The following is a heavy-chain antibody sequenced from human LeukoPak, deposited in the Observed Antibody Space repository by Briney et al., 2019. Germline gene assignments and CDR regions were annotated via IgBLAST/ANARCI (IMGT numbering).Heavy chain of an antibody. CDR2: ISSSGSTI. CDR3: ASLQRWLQT. Sequence: PGGSLRLSCAASGFTFSSYEMNWVRQAPGKGLEWVSYISSSGSTIYYADSVKGRFTISRDNAKNSLYPQMNSLRAEDTAVYYCASLQRWLQTWGQGTLVTVSS. J-gene: IGHJ4*02. CDR1: GFTFSSYE. D-gene: IGHD5-24*01. V-gene: IGHV3-48*03.